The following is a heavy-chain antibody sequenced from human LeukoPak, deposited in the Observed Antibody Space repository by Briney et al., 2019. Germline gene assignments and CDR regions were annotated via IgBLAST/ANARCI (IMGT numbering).Heavy chain of an antibody. CDR1: GYTFTGHA. D-gene: IGHD6-19*01. CDR3: AKGGWVAVTGMDS. CDR2: INTKTGNP. Sequence: ASVKVSCKASGYTFTGHAMNGVRQAPGQGPEWMGYINTKTGNPTYAQGFTGRFVFSLDTSVSTAYLQISSLKPEDTGVYYCAKGGWVAVTGMDSWGQGTLVTVSS. J-gene: IGHJ4*02. V-gene: IGHV7-4-1*02.